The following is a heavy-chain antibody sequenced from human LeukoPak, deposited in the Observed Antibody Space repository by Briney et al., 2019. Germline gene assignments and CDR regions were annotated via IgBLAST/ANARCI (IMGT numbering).Heavy chain of an antibody. CDR1: GVSINAYS. D-gene: IGHD2-8*01. J-gene: IGHJ4*02. CDR2: INHSGGT. Sequence: SETLSLTCAVQGVSINAYSWSWIRQSPEKGLERIGEINHSGGTNYNPSLESRATISVDTSENRISLRVTSVTAADTAVYYCARIRCGHTDDRCYNYWGQGTLVTVSS. V-gene: IGHV4-34*01. CDR3: ARIRCGHTDDRCYNY.